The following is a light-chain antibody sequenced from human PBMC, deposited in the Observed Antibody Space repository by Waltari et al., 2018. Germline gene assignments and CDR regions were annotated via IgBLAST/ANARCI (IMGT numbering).Light chain of an antibody. CDR2: EVI. V-gene: IGLV2-8*01. Sequence: QSALTQPPSASGSPGESVTISCTGTSSDIGDYDYVTWYQQHPSKAPKLMIYEVIKRPSGVPDRFSGSKSGNTASLTVSGLQAEDEADYYCCSYAGTNNFYVFGTGTKVTVL. CDR1: SSDIGDYDY. J-gene: IGLJ1*01. CDR3: CSYAGTNNFYV.